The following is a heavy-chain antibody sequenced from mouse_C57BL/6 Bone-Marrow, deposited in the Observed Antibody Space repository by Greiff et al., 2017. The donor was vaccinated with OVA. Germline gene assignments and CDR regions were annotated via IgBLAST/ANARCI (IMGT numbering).Heavy chain of an antibody. J-gene: IGHJ4*01. CDR2: INSDGGSP. Sequence: EVKLMESGGGLVQPGESLKLSCESNEYEFPSHDMSWVRKTPEKRLELVAAINSDGGSPYYPDTMERRFIISRANTKKTLYLQMSSLRSEDTALYYCARNSSGYDYYAMDYWGQGTSVTVSS. D-gene: IGHD3-2*02. CDR1: EYEFPSHD. CDR3: ARNSSGYDYYAMDY. V-gene: IGHV5-2*01.